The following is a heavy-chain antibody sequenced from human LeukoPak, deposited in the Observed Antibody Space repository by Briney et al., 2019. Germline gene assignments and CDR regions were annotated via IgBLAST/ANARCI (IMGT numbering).Heavy chain of an antibody. D-gene: IGHD4-17*01. J-gene: IGHJ4*02. Sequence: GKSLRLSCAASGFTFSGYAMHWVRQAPGKGLEWVALISYDGTNKYNADSVKGRFAISRDNSKNTLYLQMDSLRPEDTAVYYCAKDEGFGDFVGWLDFWGQGTLVTVSS. CDR1: GFTFSGYA. CDR2: ISYDGTNK. CDR3: AKDEGFGDFVGWLDF. V-gene: IGHV3-30*18.